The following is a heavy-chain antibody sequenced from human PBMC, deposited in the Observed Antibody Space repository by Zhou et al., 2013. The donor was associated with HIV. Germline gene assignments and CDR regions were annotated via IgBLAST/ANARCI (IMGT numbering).Heavy chain of an antibody. Sequence: QVQLVESGGGVVQPGGSLRLTCAASGFTFRTYGMQWIRQAPGMGLEWVAFIGYDGTKKFYADSVKGRFTISRDSFKNTVSLQMDSLRPEDTAVYYCAKLTYDYDRSGFGTDYWGQGALVTVSS. CDR2: IGYDGTKK. D-gene: IGHD3-22*01. V-gene: IGHV3-30*02. J-gene: IGHJ4*02. CDR3: AKLTYDYDRSGFGTDY. CDR1: GFTFRTYG.